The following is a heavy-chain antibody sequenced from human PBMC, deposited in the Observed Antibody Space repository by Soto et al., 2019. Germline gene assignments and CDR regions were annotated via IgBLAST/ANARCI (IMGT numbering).Heavy chain of an antibody. CDR2: IIPIFGTA. J-gene: IGHJ6*02. CDR1: GCTFSSYA. CDR3: ARDLGLYCSSTSCYYGMDV. Sequence: SVKVSCKASGCTFSSYAISWVRQAPGQGLEWMGGIIPIFGTANYAQKFQGRVTITADKSTSTAYMELSSLRSEDTAVYYCARDLGLYCSSTSCYYGMDVWGQGTTVTVSS. V-gene: IGHV1-69*06. D-gene: IGHD2-2*01.